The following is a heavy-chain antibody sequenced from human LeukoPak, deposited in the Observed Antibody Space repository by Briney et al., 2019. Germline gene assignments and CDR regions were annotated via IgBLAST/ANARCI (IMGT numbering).Heavy chain of an antibody. CDR2: IGGSGGST. V-gene: IGHV3-23*01. D-gene: IGHD2-15*01. J-gene: IGHJ4*02. CDR3: AKAPVTTCRGAFCYPFDY. CDR1: GFTFSSYG. Sequence: GGTLRLSCAASGFTFSSYGMSWVRQAPGKGLEWVSAIGGSGGSTYYADSVKGRFTISRDNSKNTLYLQMNSLRAEDTAVYYCAKAPVTTCRGAFCYPFDYWGLGTLVTVSS.